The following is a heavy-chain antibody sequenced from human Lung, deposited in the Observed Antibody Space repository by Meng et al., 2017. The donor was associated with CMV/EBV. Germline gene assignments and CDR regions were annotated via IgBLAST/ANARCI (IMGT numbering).Heavy chain of an antibody. Sequence: ASVXVSXKASGYTFSYYDIIWVRQASGQGLEWVGWMNPNRGNTAYAQKFRGRVTMTRDTSTSIAYMELSSLRSGDTAVYYCARGQVQCSTINCHDYRFSGMDVWXQGTTVTVSS. CDR2: MNPNRGNT. V-gene: IGHV1-8*01. CDR3: ARGQVQCSTINCHDYRFSGMDV. J-gene: IGHJ6*02. CDR1: GYTFSYYD. D-gene: IGHD2/OR15-2a*01.